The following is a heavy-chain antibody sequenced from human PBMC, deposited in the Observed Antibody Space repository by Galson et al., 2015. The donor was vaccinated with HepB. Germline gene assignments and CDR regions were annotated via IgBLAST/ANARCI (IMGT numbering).Heavy chain of an antibody. V-gene: IGHV3-23*01. CDR2: ITGTGSRT. J-gene: IGHJ5*02. CDR1: GFTFRAYA. CDR3: ARLEGVSMIVFPENRFDP. Sequence: SLRLSCAASGFTFRAYAMHWVRQSPGKGLEWVSAITGTGSRTYYADSVKGRFTISRDNSKHTLSLQMNSLKVEDTAVYYCARLEGVSMIVFPENRFDPWGQGTLVTVSS. D-gene: IGHD3-22*01.